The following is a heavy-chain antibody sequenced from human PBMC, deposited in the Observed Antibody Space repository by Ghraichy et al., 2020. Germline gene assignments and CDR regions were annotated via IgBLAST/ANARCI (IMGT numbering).Heavy chain of an antibody. Sequence: GGSLRLSCVVSGFSFSVYRMSWVRQAPGKGLEWVSSISASSSYMHYRDSVKGRFTISRDNAKNSLYLQMNSLSAEDTGVYYCARAMKTGMDVWGQGTMVVVSS. CDR1: GFSFSVYR. V-gene: IGHV3-21*01. CDR2: ISASSSYM. J-gene: IGHJ6*02. CDR3: ARAMKTGMDV.